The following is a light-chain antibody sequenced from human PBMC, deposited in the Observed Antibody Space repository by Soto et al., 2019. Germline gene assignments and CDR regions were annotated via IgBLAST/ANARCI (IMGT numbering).Light chain of an antibody. Sequence: QSVLTQPASVSGSPGQSITISCTGTNSDLGSYNLVSWFQQHPGKVPKVMIYEGTKRPSGVSDRFSGSKSGNTASLTISGLQSGDEADYYCSSFTGTTSLGVFGGGTKLTVL. CDR3: SSFTGTTSLGV. CDR2: EGT. CDR1: NSDLGSYNL. J-gene: IGLJ3*02. V-gene: IGLV2-14*02.